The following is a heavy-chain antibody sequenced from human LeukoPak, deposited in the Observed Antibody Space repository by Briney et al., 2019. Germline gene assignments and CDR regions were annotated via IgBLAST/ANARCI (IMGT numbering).Heavy chain of an antibody. CDR1: GFTFSSYA. J-gene: IGHJ4*02. D-gene: IGHD6-13*01. CDR2: IYHSGST. V-gene: IGHV4-38-2*01. CDR3: ATTPREYSSTWYYFDY. Sequence: TGGSLRLSCAASGFTFSSYAMSWVRQAPGKGLEWIGSIYHSGSTYYNPSLKSRVTMSVDTSKKQFSLNLSSVTAADTAVYYCATTPREYSSTWYYFDYWGQGILVTVSS.